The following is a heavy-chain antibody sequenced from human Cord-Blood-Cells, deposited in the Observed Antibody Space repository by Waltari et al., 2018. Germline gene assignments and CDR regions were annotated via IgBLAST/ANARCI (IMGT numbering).Heavy chain of an antibody. CDR1: GGSISSGGYS. J-gene: IGHJ4*02. CDR2: IYHSGGT. D-gene: IGHD2-15*01. Sequence: QLQLQESGSGLVKPSQTLSLTCAVSGGSISSGGYSWSWIRHPPGKGREWIGYIYHSGGTSYDPAHTSRVTISVDRSKNQFSLKLSSVTAADTAVYYCARAINCSGGSCYYYFDYWGQGTLVTVSS. V-gene: IGHV4-30-2*01. CDR3: ARAINCSGGSCYYYFDY.